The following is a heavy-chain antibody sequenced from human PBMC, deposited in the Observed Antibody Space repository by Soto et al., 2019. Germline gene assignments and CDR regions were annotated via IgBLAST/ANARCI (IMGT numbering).Heavy chain of an antibody. V-gene: IGHV1-3*01. Sequence: ASVKVSCKASGYTFTSYAMHWVRQAPGQRLEWMGWINAGNGNTKYSQKFQGRVTITRDTSASTAYMELSSLRSEDTAVYYCARDPTLRDCSGGSCYGYYYYYMDVWGKGTTVTV. CDR2: INAGNGNT. CDR1: GYTFTSYA. J-gene: IGHJ6*03. CDR3: ARDPTLRDCSGGSCYGYYYYYMDV. D-gene: IGHD2-15*01.